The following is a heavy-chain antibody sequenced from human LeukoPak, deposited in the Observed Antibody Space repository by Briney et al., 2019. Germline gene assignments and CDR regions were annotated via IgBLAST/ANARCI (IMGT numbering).Heavy chain of an antibody. V-gene: IGHV3-48*04. CDR2: ISSSSSTI. Sequence: GGSLRLSCAASGFSFSSYSMNWVRQAPGKGLEWVSYISSSSSTIYYTDSVKGRFTISRDNAKNSLYLQMNSLRAEDTAVYYCAELGITMIGGVWGKGTTVTISS. CDR3: AELGITMIGGV. J-gene: IGHJ6*04. D-gene: IGHD3-10*02. CDR1: GFSFSSYS.